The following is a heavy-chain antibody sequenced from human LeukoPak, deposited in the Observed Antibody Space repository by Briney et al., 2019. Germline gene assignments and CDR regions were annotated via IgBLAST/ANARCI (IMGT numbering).Heavy chain of an antibody. CDR1: GGTFSSYA. V-gene: IGHV1-69*05. D-gene: IGHD6-19*01. J-gene: IGHJ4*02. CDR3: ARVSRGIAVAADDFDY. CDR2: IIPIFGTA. Sequence: SVKVSCKASGGTFSSYAISLVRQAPGQGLEWMGRIIPIFGTANCAQKFQGRVTITTDESTSTAYMELSSLRSEDTAVYYCARVSRGIAVAADDFDYWGQGTLVTVSS.